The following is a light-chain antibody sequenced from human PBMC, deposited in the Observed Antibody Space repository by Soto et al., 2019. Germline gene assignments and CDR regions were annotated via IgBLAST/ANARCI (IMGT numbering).Light chain of an antibody. CDR2: DAS. V-gene: IGKV1-5*01. CDR3: QQYNSYSWT. CDR1: QSISSW. J-gene: IGKJ1*01. Sequence: TLSASVGDRVTITCRASQSISSWLAWYQQKPGKAPKLLIYDASSLESGVPSRFSGSGSGTEFTLTISSLQPDDFATYYCQQYNSYSWTFGQGTKVDIK.